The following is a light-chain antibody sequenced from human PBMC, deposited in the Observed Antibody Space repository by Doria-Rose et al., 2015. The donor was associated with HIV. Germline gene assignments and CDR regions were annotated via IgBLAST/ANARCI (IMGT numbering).Light chain of an antibody. Sequence: TQSPGTLSLSPGERATLSCRASQSFSSTYLAWYQQTPGQAPSLLIYDGSTRANGISDRFSASGSGTDFTLTINRLEPEDFALYYCHQYGTSWTFGQGTKVEI. CDR2: DGS. CDR1: QSFSSTY. CDR3: HQYGTSWT. J-gene: IGKJ1*01. V-gene: IGKV3-20*01.